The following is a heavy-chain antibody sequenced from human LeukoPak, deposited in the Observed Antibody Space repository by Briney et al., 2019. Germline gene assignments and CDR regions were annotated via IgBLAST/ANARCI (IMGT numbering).Heavy chain of an antibody. CDR2: ISSSSSYI. CDR3: ARDATVTTGY. D-gene: IGHD4-17*01. CDR1: GFTFSSYW. Sequence: GGSLRLSCAASGFTFSSYWMNWVRQAPGKGLEWVSSISSSSSYIYYADSVKGRFTISRDNAKNSLYLQMNSLRAEDTAVYYCARDATVTTGYWGRGTLVTVSS. J-gene: IGHJ4*02. V-gene: IGHV3-21*01.